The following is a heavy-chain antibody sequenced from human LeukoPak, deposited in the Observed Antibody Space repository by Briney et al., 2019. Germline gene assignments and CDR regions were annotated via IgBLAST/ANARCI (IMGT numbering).Heavy chain of an antibody. J-gene: IGHJ4*02. CDR3: AKGRRNSYGNFHY. Sequence: GGSLRLSCAASGFTLSSSGMHWVRQAPGKGLEWVAVIWYDGNNKYYADSVKGRFTISRDNSKNTLYLQMNSLRAEDTAVYYCAKGRRNSYGNFHYWGQGTLVTVSS. V-gene: IGHV3-33*06. D-gene: IGHD5-18*01. CDR1: GFTLSSSG. CDR2: IWYDGNNK.